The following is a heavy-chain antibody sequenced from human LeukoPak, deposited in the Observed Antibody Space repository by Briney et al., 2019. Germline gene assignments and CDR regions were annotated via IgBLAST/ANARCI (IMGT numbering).Heavy chain of an antibody. D-gene: IGHD5-12*01. J-gene: IGHJ4*02. V-gene: IGHV4-39*01. Sequence: PSETLSLTCTVSAGSISSSSHHWGWIRQSPGKGLEWVGSIYYGRTTYYNPSLNSRVTISVVTSKNQFSLQLNSVTAADTAVYYCVRHDGRGGATMGALDSWGQGSLVTVSS. CDR2: IYYGRTT. CDR1: AGSISSSSHH. CDR3: VRHDGRGGATMGALDS.